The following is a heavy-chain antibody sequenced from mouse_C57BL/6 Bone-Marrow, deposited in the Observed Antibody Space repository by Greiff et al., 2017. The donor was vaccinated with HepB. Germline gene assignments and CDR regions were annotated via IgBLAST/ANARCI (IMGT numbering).Heavy chain of an antibody. V-gene: IGHV1-64*01. CDR1: GYTFTSYW. CDR2: IHPNSGST. CDR3: ARSLPGYYLYYYAMDY. J-gene: IGHJ4*01. Sequence: QVQLKQPGAELVKPGASVKLSCKASGYTFTSYWMHWVKQRPGQGLEWIGMIHPNSGSTNYNEKFKSKATLTVDKSSSTAYMQLSSLTSEGSAVYYCARSLPGYYLYYYAMDYWGQGTSVTVSS. D-gene: IGHD2-3*01.